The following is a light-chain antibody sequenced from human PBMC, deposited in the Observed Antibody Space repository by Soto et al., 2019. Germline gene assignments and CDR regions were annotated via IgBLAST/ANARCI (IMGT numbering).Light chain of an antibody. V-gene: IGLV1-44*01. Sequence: SVLTQPPSASGTPGQRVTISCSGSSSNIGSNTVNWYQQLPGTAPKLLIYSNNQRPSGVPDRFSGSKSGTSASLAISGLQSDDEADYYCAAWDDSLNGYVFGTGT. CDR2: SNN. CDR3: AAWDDSLNGYV. J-gene: IGLJ1*01. CDR1: SSNIGSNT.